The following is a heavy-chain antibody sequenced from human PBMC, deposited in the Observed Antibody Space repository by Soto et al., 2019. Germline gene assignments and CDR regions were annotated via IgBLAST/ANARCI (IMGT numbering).Heavy chain of an antibody. CDR3: AKGGSLTGYFTYDY. V-gene: IGHV3-23*01. D-gene: IGHD3-9*01. CDR2: ISASGDST. CDR1: GFTLSNYA. Sequence: EVQLLESGGGLVQPGGSLRLSCATSGFTLSNYAMNWVRQSPGKGLEWVSSISASGDSTYYPESVKGRFTVSRDNSKNTLYLQIDSLRAEDTAVYCCAKGGSLTGYFTYDYWGQGALVTVSS. J-gene: IGHJ4*02.